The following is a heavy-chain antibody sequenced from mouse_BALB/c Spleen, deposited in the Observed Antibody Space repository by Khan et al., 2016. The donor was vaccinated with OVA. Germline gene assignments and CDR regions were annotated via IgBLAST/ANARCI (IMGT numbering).Heavy chain of an antibody. V-gene: IGHV2-3*01. J-gene: IGHJ3*01. CDR3: SIISYGNVWFAY. CDR2: IWGDGST. CDR1: GLSLTNYG. Sequence: QVQLKESGPGLVAPSQSLSIRCTVSGLSLTNYGVSWVRQPPGKGLEWLGVIWGDGSTNYHSVLKSRLNINKDNSKSQVFVKMNSLQPYDTATYFCSIISYGNVWFAYWGQWTLVTVSA. D-gene: IGHD2-1*01.